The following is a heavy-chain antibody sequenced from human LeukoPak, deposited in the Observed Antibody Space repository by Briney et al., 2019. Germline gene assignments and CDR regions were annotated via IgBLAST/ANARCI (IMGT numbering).Heavy chain of an antibody. CDR3: AKDGIYCSSTSCYHYYYYYYMDV. V-gene: IGHV3-21*01. J-gene: IGHJ6*03. CDR2: ISSSSSYI. CDR1: GFTFSSYS. Sequence: GGSLRLSCAASGFTFSSYSMNWVRQAPGKGLEWVSSISSSSSYIYYADSVKGRFTISRDNSKNTLYLQMNSLRAEDTAVYYCAKDGIYCSSTSCYHYYYYYYMDVWGKGTTVTISS. D-gene: IGHD2-2*01.